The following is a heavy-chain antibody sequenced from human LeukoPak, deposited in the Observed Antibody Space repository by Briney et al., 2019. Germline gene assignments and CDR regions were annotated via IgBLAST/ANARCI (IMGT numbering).Heavy chain of an antibody. Sequence: ASETLSLTCTGSGGSISSYYWSWIRQPPGKGLEWIGYIYYSGSTNYNPSLKSRVTISVDTSKKQFSLKLSSVTAADTAVYYCARERGDSSGPFDYWGQGTLVTVSS. V-gene: IGHV4-59*01. CDR1: GGSISSYY. CDR2: IYYSGST. D-gene: IGHD3-22*01. J-gene: IGHJ4*02. CDR3: ARERGDSSGPFDY.